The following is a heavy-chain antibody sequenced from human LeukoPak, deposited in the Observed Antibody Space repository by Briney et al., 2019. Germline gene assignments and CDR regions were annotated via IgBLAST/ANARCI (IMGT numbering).Heavy chain of an antibody. V-gene: IGHV3-64*03. CDR2: ISSNGGST. Sequence: GGSLRLSCLASGFTFSSYPMHWVRQAPGKGLEYVSAISSNGGSTYYANSVKGRFSISRDNNKNSLNLQMNSLTTEDSALYYCVKERLRYFDYWGQGTLVTVSS. J-gene: IGHJ4*02. CDR3: VKERLRYFDY. CDR1: GFTFSSYP.